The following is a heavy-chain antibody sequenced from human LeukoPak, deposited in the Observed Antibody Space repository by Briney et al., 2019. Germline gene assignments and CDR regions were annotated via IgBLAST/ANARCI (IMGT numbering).Heavy chain of an antibody. V-gene: IGHV1-24*01. D-gene: IGHD6-6*01. J-gene: IGHJ4*02. Sequence: ASVKVSCKVSGYTLTELSMHWVRQARGKGLEWMGGFDPEDGETIYAQKFQGRVTMTEDTSTDTAYMELSSLRSEDTAVYYCATFPYSSSSPLNFDYWGQGTLVTVSS. CDR3: ATFPYSSSSPLNFDY. CDR2: FDPEDGET. CDR1: GYTLTELS.